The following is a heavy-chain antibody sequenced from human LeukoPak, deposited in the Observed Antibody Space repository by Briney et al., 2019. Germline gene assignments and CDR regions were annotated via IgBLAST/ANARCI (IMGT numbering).Heavy chain of an antibody. CDR1: GGSISSYY. J-gene: IGHJ4*02. Sequence: SETLSLTCTVSGGSISSYYWSWLRQPPWKGLEWIGYIYYSGSTNYNPSLKSRVTISVDTSKNQFSLKLSSVTAADTAVYYCGRVTEWNDLDYWGQGILVTVSS. V-gene: IGHV4-59*01. CDR3: GRVTEWNDLDY. CDR2: IYYSGST. D-gene: IGHD1-1*01.